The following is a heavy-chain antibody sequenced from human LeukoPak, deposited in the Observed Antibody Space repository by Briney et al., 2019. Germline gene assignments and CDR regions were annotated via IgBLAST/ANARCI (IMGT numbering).Heavy chain of an antibody. CDR2: IYHSGST. J-gene: IGHJ4*02. D-gene: IGHD6-13*01. Sequence: SETLSLTCTVSGYSISSGYYWGWIRQPPGKGLEWIGSIYHSGSTYYNPSLKSRVTISVDTSKNQFSLKLSSVTAADTAVYYCARDLGFGSSSFDYWGQGTLVTVSS. CDR1: GYSISSGYY. V-gene: IGHV4-38-2*02. CDR3: ARDLGFGSSSFDY.